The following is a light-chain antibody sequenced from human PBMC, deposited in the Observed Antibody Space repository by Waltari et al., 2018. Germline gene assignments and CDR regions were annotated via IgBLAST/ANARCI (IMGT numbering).Light chain of an antibody. CDR3: QQYNSFPWT. Sequence: DIQMTQSPSILSASVGDRVTITCRASQSISNWLAWYQQKPWKAPKLLIYKASSLESGVPSRFSGSGSGTEFTLTISSLQPDDFATYYCQQYNSFPWTFGQGTKVEVK. CDR1: QSISNW. V-gene: IGKV1-5*03. CDR2: KAS. J-gene: IGKJ1*01.